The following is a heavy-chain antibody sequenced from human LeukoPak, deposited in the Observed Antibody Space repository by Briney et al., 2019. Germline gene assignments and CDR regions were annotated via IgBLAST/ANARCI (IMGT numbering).Heavy chain of an antibody. CDR1: GFTFSSYS. CDR3: ARDAASGNNWFDP. CDR2: ISPSSSSM. V-gene: IGHV3-48*01. D-gene: IGHD3-3*01. Sequence: PGGSLRLSCAASGFTFSSYSLNWVRQAPGKGLEWVSYISPSSSSMYYADSVKGRFTISRDNARNSLYLQMNSLSTEDTALYYCARDAASGNNWFDPWGQGTLVTVSS. J-gene: IGHJ5*02.